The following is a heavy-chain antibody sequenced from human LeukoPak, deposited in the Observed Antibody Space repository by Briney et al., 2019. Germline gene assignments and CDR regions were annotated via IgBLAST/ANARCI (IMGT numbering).Heavy chain of an antibody. CDR1: GNTLTNLS. CDR3: ATVSSGSYSTAFDL. J-gene: IGHJ3*01. V-gene: IGHV1-24*01. CDR2: FDIEHGKT. Sequence: ASVKVSCKVSGNTLTNLSMDWVRQAPGKGLEWRGGFDIEHGKTIYAQKFQGRVIMTEDTSTDTAYMELSSLRSEDTAVYYCATVSSGSYSTAFDLWGQGTTVNVSS. D-gene: IGHD1-26*01.